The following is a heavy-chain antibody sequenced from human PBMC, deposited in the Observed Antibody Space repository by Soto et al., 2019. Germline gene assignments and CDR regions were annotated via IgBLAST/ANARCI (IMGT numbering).Heavy chain of an antibody. D-gene: IGHD3-10*01. CDR3: AKEGSASGSLYNCFDP. J-gene: IGHJ5*02. Sequence: EVLLLESGGGLVQPGGSLRLSCAASGFTFSTYAMSWVRQAPGKGLEWVSAISGSGGSTYYADSVKGRFTISRDDSKSTLYLQMSSLRAEDTAVYYCAKEGSASGSLYNCFDPWGQGALVTVSS. V-gene: IGHV3-23*01. CDR1: GFTFSTYA. CDR2: ISGSGGST.